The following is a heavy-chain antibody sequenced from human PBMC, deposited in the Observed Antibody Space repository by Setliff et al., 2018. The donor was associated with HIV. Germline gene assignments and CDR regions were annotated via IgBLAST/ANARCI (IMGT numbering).Heavy chain of an antibody. V-gene: IGHV4-39*02. CDR3: ARLASTRDWYFDL. Sequence: PSETLSLTCTVSGGSISNSNYYWGWIRQPPGKGLEWVGSIYYIRTTYYNPSLKSRVTISIDTSKNDFSLKLTSVTAADTAMYYCARLASTRDWYFDLWGRGTLVTVSS. J-gene: IGHJ2*01. CDR1: GGSISNSNYY. CDR2: IYYIRTT.